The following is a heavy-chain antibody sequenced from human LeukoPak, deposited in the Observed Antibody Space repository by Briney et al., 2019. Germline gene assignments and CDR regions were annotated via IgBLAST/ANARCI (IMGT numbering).Heavy chain of an antibody. J-gene: IGHJ5*02. CDR1: GGTISSCNW. D-gene: IGHD6-13*01. CDR2: IYHSGST. CDR3: ARGPAAGSAENWFDP. Sequence: PSGSLTLTCAVSGGTISSCNWRWWGRPPPGEVVGGIREIYHSGSTNYNPSLKSRVTISVDKSKNQFSLKLYSVTAADTAVYYCARGPAAGSAENWFDPWGQGTLVTVSS. V-gene: IGHV4-4*02.